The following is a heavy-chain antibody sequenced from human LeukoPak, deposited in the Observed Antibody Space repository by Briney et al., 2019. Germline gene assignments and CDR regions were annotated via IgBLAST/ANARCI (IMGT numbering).Heavy chain of an antibody. CDR1: GLNVSSNY. Sequence: GGSLRLSCAASGLNVSSNYMSWVRQAPGKGLEWVAYINSDNSVLYGDSVKGRFTISSDKATNSLYLQMNSLRAEDTAVYYCAREVLTQAIYSGYNAFEIWGQGTMVTVSS. CDR2: INSDNSV. D-gene: IGHD5-12*01. V-gene: IGHV3-69-1*02. J-gene: IGHJ3*02. CDR3: AREVLTQAIYSGYNAFEI.